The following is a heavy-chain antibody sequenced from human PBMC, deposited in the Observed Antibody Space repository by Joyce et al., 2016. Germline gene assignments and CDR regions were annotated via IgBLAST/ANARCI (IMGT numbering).Heavy chain of an antibody. CDR2: ISYDGSNK. Sequence: QGPLVESGGGVVQPGRSLRLSCAASGFTFSNYGMHWVRQAPGKGLEWVAVISYDGSNKHDGDSVKGRFTISRDNSKNTLYLQMNSLRAEDTAVYYCAGGILTGYFDYWGQGTLVTVSS. V-gene: IGHV3-30*03. J-gene: IGHJ4*02. D-gene: IGHD3-9*01. CDR1: GFTFSNYG. CDR3: AGGILTGYFDY.